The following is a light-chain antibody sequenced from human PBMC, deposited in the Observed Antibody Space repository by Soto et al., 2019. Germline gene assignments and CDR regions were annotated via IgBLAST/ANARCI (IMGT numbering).Light chain of an antibody. CDR2: GAS. V-gene: IGKV3-20*01. J-gene: IGKJ1*01. Sequence: EIVLTQSPGTLSLSPGERATLSCRASQSVRSNYLAWYQQKPSQAPRLLIYGASSRATGIPDRFSGSGSGTDFTLTINSLEPDEFEVYYWQQYVPSPKKFGLRTKVESK. CDR3: QQYVPSPKK. CDR1: QSVRSNY.